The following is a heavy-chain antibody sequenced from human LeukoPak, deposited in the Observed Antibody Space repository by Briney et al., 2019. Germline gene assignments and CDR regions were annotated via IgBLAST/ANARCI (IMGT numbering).Heavy chain of an antibody. CDR1: GGSISSSSYC. CDR2: IYYSGST. D-gene: IGHD6-13*01. Sequence: SETPSLTCTVSGGSISSSSYCWGWIRQPPGKGLEWIGSIYYSGSTYYNPSLKSRVTISVDTSKNQFSLKLSSVTAADTAVYYCARVRYSSSYYFDYWGQGTLVTVSS. CDR3: ARVRYSSSYYFDY. V-gene: IGHV4-39*07. J-gene: IGHJ4*02.